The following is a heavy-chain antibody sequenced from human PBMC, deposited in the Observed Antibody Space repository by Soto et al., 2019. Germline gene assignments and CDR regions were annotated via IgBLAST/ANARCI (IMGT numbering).Heavy chain of an antibody. D-gene: IGHD1-1*01. J-gene: IGHJ4*02. CDR3: AKWNGYVDY. Sequence: EVQLLESGGGLVQPGGSLRLSCAVSGFSLSTYGVTWVRQAPGKGLEWVSGVSGGSGVTHYADSVKGRFTITGDNSKNTVYLHMNSLRVEDTAVYYCAKWNGYVDYWGQGTLVTVSS. CDR2: VSGGSGVT. V-gene: IGHV3-23*01. CDR1: GFSLSTYG.